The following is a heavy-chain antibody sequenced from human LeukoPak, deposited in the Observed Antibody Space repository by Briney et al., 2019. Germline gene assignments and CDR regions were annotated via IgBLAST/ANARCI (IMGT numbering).Heavy chain of an antibody. CDR1: GFTFSSYA. D-gene: IGHD6-13*01. CDR2: ISGSGGST. Sequence: QSGGSLRLSCAASGFTFSSYAMSWVRQAPGKGLEWVSAISGSGGSTYYADSVKGRFTISRDNSKNTLYLQMNSLRAEDTAVFYCAKVLTGNSSGWYSGENSFDYWGPETMVT. V-gene: IGHV3-23*01. CDR3: AKVLTGNSSGWYSGENSFDY. J-gene: IGHJ4*02.